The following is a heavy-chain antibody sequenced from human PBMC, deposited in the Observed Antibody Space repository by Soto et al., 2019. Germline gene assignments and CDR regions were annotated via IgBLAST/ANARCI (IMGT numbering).Heavy chain of an antibody. V-gene: IGHV1-58*01. J-gene: IGHJ6*02. CDR1: GFTFTSSA. D-gene: IGHD3-3*01. CDR2: IVVGSGNT. CDR3: AADRYYDFWSGYPYYYYGMDV. Sequence: ASVKVSCKASGFTFTSSAVQWVRQARGQRLEWIGWIVVGSGNTNYAQKFQERVTITRDMSTSTAYMELSSLRSEDTAVYYCAADRYYDFWSGYPYYYYGMDVWGQGTTVTVSS.